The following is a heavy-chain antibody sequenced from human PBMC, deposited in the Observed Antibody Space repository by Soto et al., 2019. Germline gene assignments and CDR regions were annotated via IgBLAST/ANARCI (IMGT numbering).Heavy chain of an antibody. D-gene: IGHD3-3*01. V-gene: IGHV1-69*13. J-gene: IGHJ4*02. Sequence: SVKVFCKASGGSFGKSAINWVRQTPGQGLEWLGGFIPVYRTLNYAQKFQGRVTITADESTGTAYMTLSSLASDDTAVYYCATGVIWIGYFTVDSWGQGTRVTVSS. CDR2: FIPVYRTL. CDR3: ATGVIWIGYFTVDS. CDR1: GGSFGKSA.